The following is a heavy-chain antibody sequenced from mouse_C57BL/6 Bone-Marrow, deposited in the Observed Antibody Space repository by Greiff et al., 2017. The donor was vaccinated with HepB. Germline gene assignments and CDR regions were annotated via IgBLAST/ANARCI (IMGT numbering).Heavy chain of an antibody. CDR3: ARHGGNYDWYFDV. D-gene: IGHD1-1*02. J-gene: IGHJ1*03. CDR2: IWSDGST. CDR1: GFSLTSYG. Sequence: VQLQQSGPGLVAPSQSLSITCTVSGFSLTSYGVHWVRQPPGKGLEWLVVIWSDGSTTYNSALKSRLSISKDNSKSQVFLKMNSLQTDDTAMYYCARHGGNYDWYFDVWGTGTTVTVSS. V-gene: IGHV2-6-1*01.